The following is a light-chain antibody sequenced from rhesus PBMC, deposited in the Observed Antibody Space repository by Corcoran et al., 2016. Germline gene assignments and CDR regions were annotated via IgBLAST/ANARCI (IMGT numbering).Light chain of an antibody. V-gene: IGKV1-66*01. J-gene: IGKJ3*01. Sequence: DIQMTQSPSSLSAAVGDRVTTTCRASSDIKNYLSWYQQKPGNAPKPLIYFAPSLEAWAPSGFSGTRPGTDYSLNISSLQPEDFPSSYCQTYKNSPFPFCPGTKLDI. CDR2: FAP. CDR3: QTYKNSPFP. CDR1: SDIKNY.